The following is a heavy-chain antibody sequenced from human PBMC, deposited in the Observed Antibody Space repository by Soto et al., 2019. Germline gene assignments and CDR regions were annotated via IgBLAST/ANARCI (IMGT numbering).Heavy chain of an antibody. V-gene: IGHV1-18*01. CDR2: ISPYHGKA. D-gene: IGHD3-9*01. J-gene: IGHJ6*02. Sequence: GASVKVSCTASGYTFTSCGSSWVRQAPGQGLEWMGWISPYHGKANYAQKFQGRVTITADKSTSTAYMELSSLRSEDTAVYYCARGLLRYFDWLTNYYYYGMDVWGQGTTVTVSS. CDR1: GYTFTSCG. CDR3: ARGLLRYFDWLTNYYYYGMDV.